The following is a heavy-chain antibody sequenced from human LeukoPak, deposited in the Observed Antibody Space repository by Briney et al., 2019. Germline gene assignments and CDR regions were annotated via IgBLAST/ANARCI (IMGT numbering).Heavy chain of an antibody. V-gene: IGHV3-48*02. D-gene: IGHD7-27*01. CDR1: GFIFSSYA. Sequence: PGGSLRLSCAASGFIFSSYAMNWVRQAPGKGLEWVSYISPTYSIYYSGSVRGRFTISRDNAKNSLYLQMNSLGDEDTAVYYCARDHNWGFDYWGPGTLVAVSS. J-gene: IGHJ4*02. CDR2: ISPTYSI. CDR3: ARDHNWGFDY.